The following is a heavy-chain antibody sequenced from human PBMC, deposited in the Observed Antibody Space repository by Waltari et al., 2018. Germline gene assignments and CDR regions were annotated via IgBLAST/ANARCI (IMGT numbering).Heavy chain of an antibody. V-gene: IGHV4-39*07. Sequence: QLQLQESGPGLVKPSETLSLTCTVSGGSISSSSYYWGWIRQPPGKGLAWIGSIYYSGSTYYNPSLESRVTISVDTSKNQFSLKLSSVTAADTAVYYCARAILTGYYNVRNWFDPWGQGTLVTVSS. D-gene: IGHD3-9*01. CDR3: ARAILTGYYNVRNWFDP. CDR2: IYYSGST. J-gene: IGHJ5*02. CDR1: GGSISSSSYY.